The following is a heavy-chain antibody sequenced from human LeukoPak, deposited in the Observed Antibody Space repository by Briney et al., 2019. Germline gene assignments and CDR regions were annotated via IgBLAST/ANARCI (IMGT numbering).Heavy chain of an antibody. D-gene: IGHD5-18*01. CDR2: ISSSGSTI. V-gene: IGHV3-48*03. CDR1: GFTFSSYE. Sequence: RGSLRLSCAASGFTFSSYEMNWVRQAPGKGLEWVSYISSSGSTIYYADSVKGRFTISRDNAKNSLYLQMNSLRAEDTAVYYCARDGNTAMPNFDYWGQGTLVTVSS. J-gene: IGHJ4*02. CDR3: ARDGNTAMPNFDY.